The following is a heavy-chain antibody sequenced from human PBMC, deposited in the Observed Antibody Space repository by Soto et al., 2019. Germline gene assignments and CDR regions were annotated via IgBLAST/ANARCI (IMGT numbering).Heavy chain of an antibody. Sequence: GESLKISCKGSGYSFISYWISWVRQMPGKGLEWMGRIDPSDSYTNYSPSFQGHVTISADKSISTAYLQWSSLKASDTAMYYCARGKYYDFWSGYYTGNYYGMDVWGQGTTVTVSS. D-gene: IGHD3-3*01. CDR3: ARGKYYDFWSGYYTGNYYGMDV. V-gene: IGHV5-10-1*01. CDR2: IDPSDSYT. J-gene: IGHJ6*02. CDR1: GYSFISYW.